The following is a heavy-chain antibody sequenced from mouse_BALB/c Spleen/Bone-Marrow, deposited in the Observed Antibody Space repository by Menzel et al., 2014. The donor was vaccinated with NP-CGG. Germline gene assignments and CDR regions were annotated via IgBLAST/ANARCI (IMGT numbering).Heavy chain of an antibody. CDR2: INPDSSTI. CDR3: ARQGYYGKGDY. D-gene: IGHD2-1*01. V-gene: IGHV4-1*02. Sequence: EVNVVESGGGLVQPGGSLKLSCAASGFDFSRYWMSWVRQAPGKGLEWIGEINPDSSTINYTPSLKDKYIISRDNAKNTLYLHMSKVRSEDTALYYCARQGYYGKGDYWGQGTTLTVSS. J-gene: IGHJ2*01. CDR1: GFDFSRYW.